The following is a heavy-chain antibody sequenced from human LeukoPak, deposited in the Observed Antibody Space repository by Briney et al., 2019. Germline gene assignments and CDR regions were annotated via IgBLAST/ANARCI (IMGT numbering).Heavy chain of an antibody. D-gene: IGHD1-26*01. Sequence: GGSLRLSCAASGFTFDDFALHWVRQAPGKGLEWVSGISWNSGDIGYADSVKGRFTISRDNAKNSLYLQMNSLRAEDTALYYCAKRGSGSYLDYWGQGTLVTVSS. CDR1: GFTFDDFA. CDR3: AKRGSGSYLDY. CDR2: ISWNSGDI. V-gene: IGHV3-9*01. J-gene: IGHJ4*02.